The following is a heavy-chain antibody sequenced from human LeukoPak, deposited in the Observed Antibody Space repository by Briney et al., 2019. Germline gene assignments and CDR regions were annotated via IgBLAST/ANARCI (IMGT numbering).Heavy chain of an antibody. CDR2: INHNGNVN. V-gene: IGHV3-7*03. D-gene: IGHD3-16*01. CDR1: GFTFISYW. Sequence: GGSLRLSCAASGFTFISYWMNWARQAPGKGLEWVASINHNGNVNYYVDSVKGRFTISRDNAKNSLYLQMSNLRAEDTAVYFCARGGGLDVWGQGATVTVSS. CDR3: ARGGGLDV. J-gene: IGHJ6*02.